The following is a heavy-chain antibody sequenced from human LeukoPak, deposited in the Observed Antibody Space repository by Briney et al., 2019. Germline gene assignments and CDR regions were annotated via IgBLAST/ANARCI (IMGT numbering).Heavy chain of an antibody. D-gene: IGHD4-17*01. CDR1: GFTFSSYS. V-gene: IGHV3-21*01. CDR2: ISTSSSYI. Sequence: PGGSLRLSCAAYGFTFSSYSMNWVRQAPGKGLEWVSFISTSSSYIYYADSVKGRFTISRDNSKNTLYLQMNSLRAEDTAVYYCAKDFRVTTDNTWIDYWGQGTLVTVSS. CDR3: AKDFRVTTDNTWIDY. J-gene: IGHJ4*02.